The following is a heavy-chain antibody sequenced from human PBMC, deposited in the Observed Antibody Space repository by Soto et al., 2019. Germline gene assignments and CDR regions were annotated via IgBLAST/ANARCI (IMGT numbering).Heavy chain of an antibody. J-gene: IGHJ4*02. CDR1: GCTSRIYP. CDR2: LSGSVHYI. D-gene: IGHD3-3*01. CDR3: ARDPSGGRTGFDY. V-gene: IGHV3-21*01. Sequence: GSSLLSCAASGCTSRIYPMNWVRQAPWKGLEWVSSLSGSVHYIYYAESVKGRFTISRDTYKNSLYLQMSSLRADETAVYYCARDPSGGRTGFDYWGQGIQVTAS.